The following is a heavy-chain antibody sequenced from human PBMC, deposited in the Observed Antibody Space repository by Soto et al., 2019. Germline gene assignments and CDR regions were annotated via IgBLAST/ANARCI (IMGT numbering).Heavy chain of an antibody. D-gene: IGHD5-18*01. CDR2: IFTNEHI. CDR3: ARDRLGEDQQLFNY. CDR1: GGSISPYY. Sequence: SETLSLTCTVSGGSISPYYWNWIRQPAGKRLEWIGRIFTNEHINYNPSLKSRATLSVDMSKSQFSLKLTSVTADDTAVYYCARDRLGEDQQLFNYWGRGTVVTVSA. V-gene: IGHV4-4*07. J-gene: IGHJ4*02.